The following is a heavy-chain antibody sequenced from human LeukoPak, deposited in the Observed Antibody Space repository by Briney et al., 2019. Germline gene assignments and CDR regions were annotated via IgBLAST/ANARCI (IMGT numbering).Heavy chain of an antibody. CDR3: ARGQWQIDY. CDR1: GVSISHYY. D-gene: IGHD6-19*01. J-gene: IGHJ4*02. V-gene: IGHV4-4*07. CDR2: IDTSGST. Sequence: PSETLSLICTVSGVSISHYYWTWIRQPAGGGLEWIGRIDTSGSTNYNPSLQSRVTMLSDTSNNQFSLNLMSVDATDTAVYYCARGQWQIDYWGQGVLVTVSP.